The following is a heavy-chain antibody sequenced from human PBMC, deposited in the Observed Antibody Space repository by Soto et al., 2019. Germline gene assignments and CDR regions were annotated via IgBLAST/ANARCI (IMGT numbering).Heavy chain of an antibody. V-gene: IGHV3-21*01. Sequence: XPLNVSCAACGFTFLVSIMHWVPQAPGKGLERVVSISTRSDIYYADSVKGRFTISRDNANNSLYLQMNSLRAEDTAIYYCVRDGLDYYDTERMYFDNWGQGTLVTVSS. CDR2: ISTRSDI. CDR3: VRDGLDYYDTERMYFDN. J-gene: IGHJ4*02. CDR1: GFTFLVSI. D-gene: IGHD3-22*01.